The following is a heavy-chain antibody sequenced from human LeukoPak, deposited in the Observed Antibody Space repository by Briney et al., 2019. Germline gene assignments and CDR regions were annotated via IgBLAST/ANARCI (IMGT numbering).Heavy chain of an antibody. CDR1: GFSISSSA. D-gene: IGHD2/OR15-2a*01. V-gene: IGHV3-21*01. J-gene: IGHJ4*02. CDR3: TRDATYYLRYGYFDY. Sequence: GGALRLSCAAAGFSISSSAMNWVRQAAGEGLEWVSSINNVASHIYYPGSVRGRFTISRDNAKNSVYLQMNSLRAEDTAVYYCTRDATYYLRYGYFDYWGQGPLVTVSS. CDR2: INNVASHI.